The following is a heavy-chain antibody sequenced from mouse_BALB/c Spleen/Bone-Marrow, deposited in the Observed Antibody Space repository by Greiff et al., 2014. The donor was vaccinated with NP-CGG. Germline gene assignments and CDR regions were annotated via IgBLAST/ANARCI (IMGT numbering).Heavy chain of an antibody. CDR1: GYTFTSYV. J-gene: IGHJ2*01. V-gene: IGHV1-14*01. CDR3: AREAAYYGNYGDDY. Sequence: VQLKESGPELVKPGASVKMSCKASGYTFTSYVMHWVKQKPGQGLEWIGYINPYNDGTKYNEKFKGKATLTSDKSSSTAYMELSSLTSEESAVYYCAREAAYYGNYGDDYWGQGTTLTVSS. CDR2: INPYNDGT. D-gene: IGHD2-10*01.